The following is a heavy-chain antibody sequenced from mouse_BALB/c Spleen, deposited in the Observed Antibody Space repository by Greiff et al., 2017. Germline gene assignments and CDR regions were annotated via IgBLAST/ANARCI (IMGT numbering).Heavy chain of an antibody. D-gene: IGHD3-1*01. V-gene: IGHV5-17*02. CDR2: ISSGSSTI. CDR1: GFTFSSFG. J-gene: IGHJ4*01. CDR3: ARSGYPLYAMDY. Sequence: DVQLVESGGGLVQPGGSRKLSCAASGFTFSSFGMHWVRQAPEKGLEWVAYISSGSSTIYYADTVKGRFTISRDNPKNTLFLQMTSLRSEDTAMYYCARSGYPLYAMDYWGQGTSVTVSS.